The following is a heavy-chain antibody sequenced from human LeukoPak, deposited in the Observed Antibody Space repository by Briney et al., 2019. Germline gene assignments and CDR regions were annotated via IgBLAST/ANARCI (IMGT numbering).Heavy chain of an antibody. V-gene: IGHV4-39*01. Sequence: SETLSLTCTVSGGSISSSSYYWGWIRQPPGKGLEWIGSIYYSGSTYYNPSLKSRVTISVDTSKNQFSLKLSSVTAADTAVYYCAGRPLLWFGELFPQSDYWGQGTLVTVSS. J-gene: IGHJ4*02. CDR2: IYYSGST. CDR1: GGSISSSSYY. D-gene: IGHD3-10*01. CDR3: AGRPLLWFGELFPQSDY.